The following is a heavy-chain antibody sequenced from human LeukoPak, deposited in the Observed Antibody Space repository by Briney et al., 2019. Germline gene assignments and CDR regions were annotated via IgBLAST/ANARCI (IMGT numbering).Heavy chain of an antibody. V-gene: IGHV3-23*01. CDR2: SGDNT. CDR3: AKSRRYNDSSNYYAFDI. CDR1: GFTFSSYA. Sequence: GGSLRLSCAASGFTFSSYAMSWVRQAPGKGLEWVSSSGDNTRYADSVKGRFTISRDNSKNTLDLQMNGLRAEDTAVYYCAKSRRYNDSSNYYAFDIWGQGTMVTVSS. J-gene: IGHJ3*02. D-gene: IGHD3-22*01.